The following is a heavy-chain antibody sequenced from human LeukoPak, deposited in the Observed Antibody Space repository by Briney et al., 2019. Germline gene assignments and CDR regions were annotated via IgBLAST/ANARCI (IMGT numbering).Heavy chain of an antibody. D-gene: IGHD6-13*01. CDR3: AKYPASGGYFDY. Sequence: GGSLRLSCAASGFTFSSYAMSWVRQTPGKGLEWVSAISGSGGSTYYADSVKGRFTISRDNSKNTLYLQMNSLRAEDTAIFYCAKYPASGGYFDYWGQGTPVTVSS. CDR1: GFTFSSYA. J-gene: IGHJ4*02. CDR2: ISGSGGST. V-gene: IGHV3-23*01.